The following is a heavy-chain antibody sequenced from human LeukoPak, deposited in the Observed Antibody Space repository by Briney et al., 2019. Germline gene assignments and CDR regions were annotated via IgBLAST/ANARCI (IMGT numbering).Heavy chain of an antibody. CDR2: IIPIFGTA. D-gene: IGHD6-19*01. J-gene: IGHJ4*02. V-gene: IGHV1-69*06. Sequence: SVKVSCKASGGTFSSYAISWVRQAPGQGLEWMGGIIPIFGTANYAQKFQGRVTITADKSTSTAYMELSSLRSDDTAVYYCVRDMDRGQWLVRPYNWGQGTLVTVSS. CDR1: GGTFSSYA. CDR3: VRDMDRGQWLVRPYN.